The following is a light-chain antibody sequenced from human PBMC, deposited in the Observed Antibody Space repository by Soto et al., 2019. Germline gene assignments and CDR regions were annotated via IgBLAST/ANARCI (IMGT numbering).Light chain of an antibody. Sequence: DIQMTQSPSSLSASVGDRVTITCRATQSINIYLNWYQHKSGEAPKLLIYAASSLQRGVPSRFSGSGSGTDFSLTISTLQPEDFATYYCQQSYSTRGSTFGQGTKLEIK. CDR2: AAS. V-gene: IGKV1-39*01. CDR1: QSINIY. CDR3: QQSYSTRGST. J-gene: IGKJ2*01.